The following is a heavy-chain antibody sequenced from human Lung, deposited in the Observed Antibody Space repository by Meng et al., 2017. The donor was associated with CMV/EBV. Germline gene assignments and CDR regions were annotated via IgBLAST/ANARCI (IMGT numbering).Heavy chain of an antibody. CDR1: GDSITNHNW. D-gene: IGHD3-10*01. J-gene: IGHJ1*01. CDR3: LRRSGGSV. V-gene: IGHV4-4*02. CDR2: IPHRGSS. Sequence: QVLLRESSPALVKPSETLFLTCAVSGDSITNHNWWAWVRQPPGKGLEWIGEIPHRGSSAYNPSLKSRVSMSIDKSKNQFSLKLTSVTAADTAVYHCLRRSGGSVWGQGTLVTVSS.